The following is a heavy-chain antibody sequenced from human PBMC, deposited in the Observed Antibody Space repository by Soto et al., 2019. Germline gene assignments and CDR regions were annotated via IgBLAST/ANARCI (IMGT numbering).Heavy chain of an antibody. Sequence: QVQLVQSGAEVKKPGASVKVSCKASGYTFTSYGISWVRQAPGQGREWMGWISAYNGNTNYAQRLQGRVTMTTDAHPGTAYMGLRSLRSDDTAVYYCARGVHEDRHSYYYMDVWGKGTTVTVSS. CDR2: ISAYNGNT. CDR1: GYTFTSYG. J-gene: IGHJ6*03. V-gene: IGHV1-18*01. D-gene: IGHD1-1*01. CDR3: ARGVHEDRHSYYYMDV.